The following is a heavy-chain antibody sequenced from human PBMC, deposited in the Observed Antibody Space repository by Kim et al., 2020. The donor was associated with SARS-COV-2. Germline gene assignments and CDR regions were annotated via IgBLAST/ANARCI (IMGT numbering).Heavy chain of an antibody. V-gene: IGHV3-64*01. J-gene: IGHJ6*02. Sequence: GGSLRLSCAASGFTFSSYAMHWVRQAPGKGLEYVSVISSNGGSTYYANSVKGRFTISRDNSKNTLYLQMGSLRAEDMAVYYCERDGALTIFGVVIKYYYYGIDVWGQGTTVTVSS. CDR3: ERDGALTIFGVVIKYYYYGIDV. CDR2: ISSNGGST. D-gene: IGHD3-3*01. CDR1: GFTFSSYA.